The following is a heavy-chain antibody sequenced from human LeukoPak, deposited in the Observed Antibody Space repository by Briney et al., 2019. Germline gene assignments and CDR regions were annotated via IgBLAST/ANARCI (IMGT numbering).Heavy chain of an antibody. D-gene: IGHD3-10*01. Sequence: PSETLSLTCTVSGGSISSYYWSWIRQPPGKGLEWIGYIYYSGSTNYNPSLKSRVTISVDTSKNQFSLKLSSVTAADTAVYYCARGGAVRGVLKTTLKNWFDPWGQGTLVTVSS. J-gene: IGHJ5*02. CDR2: IYYSGST. V-gene: IGHV4-59*01. CDR3: ARGGAVRGVLKTTLKNWFDP. CDR1: GGSISSYY.